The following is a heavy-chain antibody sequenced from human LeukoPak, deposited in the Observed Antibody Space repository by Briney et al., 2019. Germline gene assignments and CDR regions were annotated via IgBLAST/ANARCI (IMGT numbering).Heavy chain of an antibody. CDR3: AKATGYSSGPPVDY. J-gene: IGHJ4*02. Sequence: PGRSLRLSCAASGFTFDDYAMHWVRQAPGKGLGWVSGISWNSGSIGYADSVKGRFTISRDNAKNSLYLQMNSLRAEDTALYYCAKATGYSSGPPVDYWGQGTLVTVSS. CDR2: ISWNSGSI. V-gene: IGHV3-9*01. D-gene: IGHD6-19*01. CDR1: GFTFDDYA.